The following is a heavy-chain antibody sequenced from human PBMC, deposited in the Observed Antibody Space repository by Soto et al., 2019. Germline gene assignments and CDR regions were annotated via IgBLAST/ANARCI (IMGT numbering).Heavy chain of an antibody. Sequence: SGPTLVNPPQTLTLTCTFSGFSLSTSGMCVSWIRQPPGKALEWLALIDWDDDKYYSTSLKTRLTISKDTSKNQVVLTMTNMDPVDTATYYCARSAYSSSSNWFDPWGQGTLVTVST. D-gene: IGHD6-13*01. V-gene: IGHV2-70*01. CDR3: ARSAYSSSSNWFDP. CDR2: IDWDDDK. CDR1: GFSLSTSGMC. J-gene: IGHJ5*02.